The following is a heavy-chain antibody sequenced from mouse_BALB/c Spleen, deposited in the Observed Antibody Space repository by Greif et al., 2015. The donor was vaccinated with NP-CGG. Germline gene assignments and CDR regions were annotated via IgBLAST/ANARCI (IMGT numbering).Heavy chain of an antibody. CDR2: IDPANGNT. CDR1: GFNIKDAY. J-gene: IGHJ4*01. CDR3: ARWPHYYAMDY. D-gene: IGHD6-1*01. V-gene: IGHV14-3*02. Sequence: VQLKESGAELVKPGASVKLSCTASGFNIKDAYMHWVKQRPEQGLEWIGRIDPANGNTKYDPKFQGKATITADTSSNTAYLQLSSLTSEDTAVYYCARWPHYYAMDYWGQGTSVAVSS.